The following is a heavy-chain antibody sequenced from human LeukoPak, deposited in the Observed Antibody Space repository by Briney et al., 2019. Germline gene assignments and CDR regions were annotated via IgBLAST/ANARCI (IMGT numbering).Heavy chain of an antibody. CDR1: GFTFTTHA. CDR2: IWSDEKTT. CDR3: TRDPPKSGWSFDY. V-gene: IGHV3-33*01. D-gene: IGHD6-19*01. J-gene: IGHJ4*02. Sequence: GGSLRLSCAASGFTFTTHAMHWVRQAPGKGLEWVAMIWSDEKTTHYVDSVKGRFTISRDNSKNTVDLRMNGRRAEDTAVYYCTRDPPKSGWSFDYWGQGTLVTVSS.